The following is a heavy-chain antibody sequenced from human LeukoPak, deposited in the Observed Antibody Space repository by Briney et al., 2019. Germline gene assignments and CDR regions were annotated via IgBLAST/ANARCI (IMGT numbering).Heavy chain of an antibody. CDR2: ISGSGGST. Sequence: GGSLRLSCAASGFTFSSYAISWVRQAPGKGLEWVSAISGSGGSTYYADSVKGRFTISRDNSKNTLYLQMNSLRAEDTAVYYCAKDRGGTMVRGATDYWGQGNLVTVSS. V-gene: IGHV3-23*01. J-gene: IGHJ4*02. CDR1: GFTFSSYA. D-gene: IGHD3-10*01. CDR3: AKDRGGTMVRGATDY.